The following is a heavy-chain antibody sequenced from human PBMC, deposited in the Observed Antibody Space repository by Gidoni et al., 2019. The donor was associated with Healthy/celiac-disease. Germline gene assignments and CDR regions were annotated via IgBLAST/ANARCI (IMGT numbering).Heavy chain of an antibody. CDR1: GFPFSSYG. Sequence: QVPLVESGGGVVQPGRSLRLSCSASGFPFSSYGMHWVRQAPGKGLEWVAVIWDDGSNKYYADSVKGRFTISRDNSKNTLYLQMNSLRAEDTAVYYCARDYWGQVVPAAMGVFDYWGQGTLVTVSS. CDR3: ARDYWGQVVPAAMGVFDY. J-gene: IGHJ4*02. CDR2: IWDDGSNK. D-gene: IGHD2-2*01. V-gene: IGHV3-33*08.